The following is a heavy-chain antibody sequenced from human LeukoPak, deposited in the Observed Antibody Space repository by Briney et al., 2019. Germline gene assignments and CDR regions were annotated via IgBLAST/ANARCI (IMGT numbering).Heavy chain of an antibody. J-gene: IGHJ4*02. CDR3: AGRSVVVTAIPSSFDY. CDR2: IIPIFGTA. Sequence: SVKVSCKPSVGTFSSYAISWVRQAPGQRLECMGGIIPIFGTANSAQTFQCRVKRTTKEPTSTAYLELSSLRSEATAVYYCAGRSVVVTAIPSSFDYWGQGTLVTVSS. D-gene: IGHD2-21*02. CDR1: VGTFSSYA. V-gene: IGHV1-69*05.